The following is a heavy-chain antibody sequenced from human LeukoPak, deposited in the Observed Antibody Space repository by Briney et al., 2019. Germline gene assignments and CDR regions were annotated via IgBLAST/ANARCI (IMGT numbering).Heavy chain of an antibody. D-gene: IGHD3-3*01. V-gene: IGHV4-39*07. CDR3: ARVGPYYDFWSGHDAFDI. CDR1: GFTFSNYA. J-gene: IGHJ3*02. CDR2: IYYSGST. Sequence: GSLRLSCAASGFTFSNYAMSWVRQPPGKGLEWIGSIYYSGSTYYNPSLKSRVTISVDTSKNQFSLKLSSVTAADTAVYYCARVGPYYDFWSGHDAFDIWGQGTMVTVSS.